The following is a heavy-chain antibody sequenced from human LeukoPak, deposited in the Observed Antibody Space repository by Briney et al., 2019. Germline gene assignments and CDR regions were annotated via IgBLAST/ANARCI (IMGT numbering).Heavy chain of an antibody. CDR2: ISWNSGSI. J-gene: IGHJ4*02. V-gene: IGHV3-9*01. Sequence: GGSLRLSCAASGFTFDDYAMHWVRQAPGKGLEWVSGISWNSGSIGYADSVKGRFTISRDNAKNSLYLQMHSLRAEDTALYYCAKGLSSSSTLFDYWGQGTLVTVSS. CDR3: AKGLSSSSTLFDY. D-gene: IGHD6-6*01. CDR1: GFTFDDYA.